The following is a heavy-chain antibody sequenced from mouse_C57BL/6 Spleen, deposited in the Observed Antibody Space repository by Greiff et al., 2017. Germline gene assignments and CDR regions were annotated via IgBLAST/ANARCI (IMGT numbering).Heavy chain of an antibody. CDR2: IYPGGGYT. V-gene: IGHV1-63*01. Sequence: VQLQQSGAELVRPGTSVKMSCKASGYTFTNYWIGWAKQRPGHGLEWIGDIYPGGGYTNYNEKFKGKATLTADKSSSTAYMQFRSLTSEDSAIYYCARGATVGDYAIDYWGQGTSVTVSS. CDR1: GYTFTNYW. D-gene: IGHD1-1*01. CDR3: ARGATVGDYAIDY. J-gene: IGHJ4*01.